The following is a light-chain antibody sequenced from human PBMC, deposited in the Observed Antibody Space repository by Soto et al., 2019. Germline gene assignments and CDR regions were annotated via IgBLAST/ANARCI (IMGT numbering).Light chain of an antibody. CDR1: STDIGTYNR. V-gene: IGLV2-18*02. CDR3: SSFVYSATVV. Sequence: QSALTQPPSVSGSPGQSVTISCTRTSTDIGTYNRVSWYRQPPGAAPELLIYEVTSRPSGVPDRFSGSKSGNTASLTISGLQAEDEARYCCSSFVYSATVVFGGGTKLTVL. CDR2: EVT. J-gene: IGLJ2*01.